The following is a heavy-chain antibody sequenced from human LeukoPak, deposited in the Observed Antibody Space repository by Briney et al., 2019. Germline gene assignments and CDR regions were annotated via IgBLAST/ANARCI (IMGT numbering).Heavy chain of an antibody. Sequence: PSETLSLTCAVYGGSFSGYYWSWIRQPPGKGLEWIGEINHSGSTNYNPSLKSRVTISVDTSKNQFSLKLSSVTAADTAVYYCARPSRIAVAGSPYYYYGMDVWGQGTTVTVSS. J-gene: IGHJ6*02. V-gene: IGHV4-34*01. CDR2: INHSGST. CDR1: GGSFSGYY. CDR3: ARPSRIAVAGSPYYYYGMDV. D-gene: IGHD6-19*01.